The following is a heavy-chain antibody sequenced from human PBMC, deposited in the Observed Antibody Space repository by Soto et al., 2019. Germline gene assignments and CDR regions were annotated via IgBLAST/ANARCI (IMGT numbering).Heavy chain of an antibody. D-gene: IGHD2-2*01. CDR1: GGSISSYY. Sequence: SETLSLTCTVSGGSISSYYWSWIRQPPGKGLEWIGYIYYSGSTNYNPSLKSRVTISVDTSKNQFSLKLSSVTAADTAVYYCARGLGGGKYQLLYYYGMDVWGQGTTVTVSS. V-gene: IGHV4-59*01. J-gene: IGHJ6*02. CDR2: IYYSGST. CDR3: ARGLGGGKYQLLYYYGMDV.